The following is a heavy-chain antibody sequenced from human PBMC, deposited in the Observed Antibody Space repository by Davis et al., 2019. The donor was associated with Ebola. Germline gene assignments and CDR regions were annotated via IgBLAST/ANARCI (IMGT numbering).Heavy chain of an antibody. CDR1: GYTFSNSG. Sequence: AASVKVSCKASGYTFSNSGVSWVRQAPGQGLEWMGWISTHYNKTIYAQSVQGRVTMTTDTSTSTAYMELRSLRSDDTAVYYCARDLRVMVRGSWVYYGMDVWGKGTTVTVSS. CDR2: ISTHYNKT. J-gene: IGHJ6*04. CDR3: ARDLRVMVRGSWVYYGMDV. V-gene: IGHV1-18*01. D-gene: IGHD3-10*01.